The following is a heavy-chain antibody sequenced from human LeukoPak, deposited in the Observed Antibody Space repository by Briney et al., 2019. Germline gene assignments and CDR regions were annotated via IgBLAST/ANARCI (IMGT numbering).Heavy chain of an antibody. J-gene: IGHJ3*02. Sequence: SETLSLTCTVSGGSTSCSSYYWGWIRQPPGKGLEWIGSIYYSGSTYYNPSLKSRVTISVDTSKNQFSLKLSSVTAADTAVYYCARWGMYYDFWSGNDAFDIWGQGTMVTVSS. CDR1: GGSTSCSSYY. V-gene: IGHV4-39*01. D-gene: IGHD3-3*01. CDR2: IYYSGST. CDR3: ARWGMYYDFWSGNDAFDI.